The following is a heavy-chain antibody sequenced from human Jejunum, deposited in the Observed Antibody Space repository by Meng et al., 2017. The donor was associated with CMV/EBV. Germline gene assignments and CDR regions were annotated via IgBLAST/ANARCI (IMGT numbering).Heavy chain of an antibody. Sequence: CKTSGYTFISYGINWVREAPGQRLEWMGWINTNTGNPTYAQDLTGRFVFSLDTSVSTAYLQISSLRAEDTAVYYCTRGAGAHTAKFDYWGQGTLVTVSS. CDR2: INTNTGNP. D-gene: IGHD5-18*01. V-gene: IGHV7-4-1*02. CDR3: TRGAGAHTAKFDY. J-gene: IGHJ4*02. CDR1: GYTFISYG.